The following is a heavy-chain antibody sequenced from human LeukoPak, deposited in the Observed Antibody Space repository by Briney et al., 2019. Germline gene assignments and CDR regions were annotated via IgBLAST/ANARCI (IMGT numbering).Heavy chain of an antibody. D-gene: IGHD3-16*01. V-gene: IGHV4-59*01. Sequence: KPSETLSLTCTVSGGSISSYYWSWIRQTPWKGLEWIGYMYYSGSTDYNPSLKSRVTISVDTSKNQFSLKLSSVTAADTAVYYCARGFPHGGYVWPIDYWGQGTLVTVSS. J-gene: IGHJ4*02. CDR1: GGSISSYY. CDR3: ARGFPHGGYVWPIDY. CDR2: MYYSGST.